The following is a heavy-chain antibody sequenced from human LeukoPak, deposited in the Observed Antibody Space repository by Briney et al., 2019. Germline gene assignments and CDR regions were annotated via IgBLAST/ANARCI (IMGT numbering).Heavy chain of an antibody. D-gene: IGHD6-13*01. V-gene: IGHV4-59*08. CDR1: GGSISRYY. CDR3: ARPPGIASAWFDP. Sequence: SETLSLTCTVSGGSISRYYWSWIRQPPGKGLEWIGYIYYFGSTNYNPSLKSRVTISVDTSKNQFSLMLTSVTAADTALYYCARPPGIASAWFDPWGQGILVTVSS. CDR2: IYYFGST. J-gene: IGHJ5*02.